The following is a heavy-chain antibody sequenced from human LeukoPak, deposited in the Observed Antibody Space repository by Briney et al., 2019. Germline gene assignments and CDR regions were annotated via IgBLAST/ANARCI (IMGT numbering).Heavy chain of an antibody. CDR1: GYSISSGYY. Sequence: PSETLSLTCTVSGYSISSGYYWGWIRQPPGKGLEWIGSIYHSGSTYYNPSLKSRVTISVDTSKNQFSLKLSSVTAADTAVYYCARGLYGDYAVDYWGQGTLVTVSS. J-gene: IGHJ4*02. CDR2: IYHSGST. CDR3: ARGLYGDYAVDY. V-gene: IGHV4-38-2*02. D-gene: IGHD4-17*01.